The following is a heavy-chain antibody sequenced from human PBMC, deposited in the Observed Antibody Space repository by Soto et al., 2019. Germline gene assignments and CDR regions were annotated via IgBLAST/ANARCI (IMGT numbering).Heavy chain of an antibody. CDR3: AKAWGPAAMDAFDI. V-gene: IGHV3-9*01. J-gene: IGHJ3*02. CDR2: ISWNSGSI. Sequence: GGALRLSCAASGFTFDDYAMHWVRQAPGKGLEWVSGISWNSGSIGYADSVKGRFTISRDNAKNSLYLQMNSLRAEDTALYYCAKAWGPAAMDAFDIWGQGTMVTVSS. D-gene: IGHD2-2*01. CDR1: GFTFDDYA.